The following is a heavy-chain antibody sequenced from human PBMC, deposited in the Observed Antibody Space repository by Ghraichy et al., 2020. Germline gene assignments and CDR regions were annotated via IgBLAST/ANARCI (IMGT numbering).Heavy chain of an antibody. CDR2: ISAYNGDT. CDR1: GYTFTTYG. D-gene: IGHD2/OR15-2a*01. J-gene: IGHJ3*02. V-gene: IGHV1-18*04. CDR3: ARDRAFSGTFDAFDI. Sequence: ASVKVSCKVSGYTFTTYGISWVRQAPGHGLEWMGWISAYNGDTNYAQRFQGRVTMTTDTSTSTAYMELRSLRSADTAVYYCARDRAFSGTFDAFDIWGQGTMVTVSS.